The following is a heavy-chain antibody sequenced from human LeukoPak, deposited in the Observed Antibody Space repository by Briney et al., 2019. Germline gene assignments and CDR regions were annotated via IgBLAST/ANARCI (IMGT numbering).Heavy chain of an antibody. Sequence: GGSLRLSCAASVFTFNSCAMSCVRQAPGKGVEGASASSGSGGSTYYADSVKGRFTISRDNSKNTLYLQMNSLRVEDTAVYYCARGDGGYCSSNSCYILDWGQGTLVTVTS. CDR1: VFTFNSCA. J-gene: IGHJ4*02. CDR3: ARGDGGYCSSNSCYILD. CDR2: SSGSGGST. D-gene: IGHD2-2*02. V-gene: IGHV3-23*01.